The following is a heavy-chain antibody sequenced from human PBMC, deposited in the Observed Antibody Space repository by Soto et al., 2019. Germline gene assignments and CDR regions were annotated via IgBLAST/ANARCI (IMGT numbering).Heavy chain of an antibody. CDR2: ISGSGGST. CDR3: AKGMGYYDSSGYYYHYYGMDV. CDR1: GFTFSSYA. Sequence: GGSLRLSCAASGFTFSSYAMSWVRQAPGKGLGWVSAISGSGGSTYYADSVKGRFTISRDNSKNTLYLQMNSLRAEDTAVYYCAKGMGYYDSSGYYYHYYGMDVWGQGTTVTVSS. V-gene: IGHV3-23*01. D-gene: IGHD3-22*01. J-gene: IGHJ6*02.